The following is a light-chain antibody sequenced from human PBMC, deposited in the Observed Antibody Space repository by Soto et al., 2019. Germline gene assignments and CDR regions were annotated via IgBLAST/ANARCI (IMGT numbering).Light chain of an antibody. J-gene: IGKJ5*01. CDR1: QSVSSY. CDR2: DAS. Sequence: EIVLTQSPGTLSLSPGERATLSCRASQSVSSYLARYQQRPGQAPRLLIYDASNRATGIPARFSGSGSGTDFTLTISSLEPEDFAVYYCQQRSNWPRLTFGQGTRLEI. CDR3: QQRSNWPRLT. V-gene: IGKV3-11*01.